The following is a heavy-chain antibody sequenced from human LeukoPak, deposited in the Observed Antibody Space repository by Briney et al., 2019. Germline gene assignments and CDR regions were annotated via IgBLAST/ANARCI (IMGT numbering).Heavy chain of an antibody. D-gene: IGHD2-2*01. CDR3: ASEPPDTYRSSTSCTRPIDY. CDR2: ISYDGSNK. CDR1: GFTFSSYA. V-gene: IGHV3-30-3*01. Sequence: GGSLRLSCAASGFTFSSYAMHWVRQAPGKGLEWVAVISYDGSNKYYADSVKGRFTISRDNSKNTLYLQMNSLRAEDTAVYYCASEPPDTYRSSTSCTRPIDYWGQGTLVTVSS. J-gene: IGHJ4*02.